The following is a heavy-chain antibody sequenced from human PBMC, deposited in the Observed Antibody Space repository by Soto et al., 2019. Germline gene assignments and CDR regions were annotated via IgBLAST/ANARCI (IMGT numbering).Heavy chain of an antibody. CDR1: GGSVSSGXYY. D-gene: IGHD3-22*01. Sequence: SETLSLTCTVSGGSVSSGXYYWSWIRQPPGKGLEWIGYIYYSGSTNYNPSLKSRVTISVDTSKNQFSLKLSSVTAADTAVYYCARGPYYYDSSGYYLPFLGPDYWGQGTLVTVSS. J-gene: IGHJ4*02. CDR3: ARGPYYYDSSGYYLPFLGPDY. CDR2: IYYSGST. V-gene: IGHV4-61*01.